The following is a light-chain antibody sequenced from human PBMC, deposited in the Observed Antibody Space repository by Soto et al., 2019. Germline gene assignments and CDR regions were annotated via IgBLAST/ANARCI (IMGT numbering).Light chain of an antibody. CDR2: WAS. J-gene: IGKJ2*01. V-gene: IGKV4-1*01. Sequence: DIVMTQSPDSLAVSLGERATINCKSSQSVLYSSNNKNYLAWYQQKPGQPPKLLFYWASSRESGVPDRFSGSGSGTDFTLTINSLQAVDVAVYYCQQYYDPPRTFGRGTKLEIK. CDR1: QSVLYSSNNKNY. CDR3: QQYYDPPRT.